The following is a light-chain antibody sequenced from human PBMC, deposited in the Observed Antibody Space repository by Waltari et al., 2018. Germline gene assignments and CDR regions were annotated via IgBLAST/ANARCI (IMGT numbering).Light chain of an antibody. CDR3: QHYESLPVT. CDR1: QSISKY. CDR2: HAS. J-gene: IGKJ1*01. Sequence: EIVLTQSPGTLSLSPGERATLSYRASQSISKYLAWYQQKPGQAPRLLIYHASSRAAGIPDRLSGSGSGTDFSLSISRLEPEDFAVYYCQHYESLPVTFGQGTKVEIK. V-gene: IGKV3-20*01.